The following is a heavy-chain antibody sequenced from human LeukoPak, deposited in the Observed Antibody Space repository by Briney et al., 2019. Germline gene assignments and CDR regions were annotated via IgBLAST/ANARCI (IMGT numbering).Heavy chain of an antibody. Sequence: PGGSLRLSCAASGFTFSSYAMSWVRQAPGKGLEWVSAIRVGSITYYADSVKGRFTISRDNSKNTLYPQMNSLRAEDTAVYYCAKDSVLRYFDWLSFIDYWGQGTLVTVSS. J-gene: IGHJ4*02. CDR3: AKDSVLRYFDWLSFIDY. CDR1: GFTFSSYA. D-gene: IGHD3-9*01. V-gene: IGHV3-23*01. CDR2: IRVGSIT.